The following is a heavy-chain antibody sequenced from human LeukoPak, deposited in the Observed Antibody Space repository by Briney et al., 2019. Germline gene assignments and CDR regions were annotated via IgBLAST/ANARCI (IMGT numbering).Heavy chain of an antibody. CDR2: INWNGGST. CDR1: GFTFDDYG. D-gene: IGHD3-9*01. Sequence: GGSLRLSCAASGFTFDDYGMSWVRQAPGKGLEWVSGINWNGGSTGYADSVKGRFTISRDNAKNSLYLQMNSLRAEDTAVYYCARDQGLRYFDWVDDPEPAHIDYWGQGTLVTVSS. J-gene: IGHJ4*02. V-gene: IGHV3-20*04. CDR3: ARDQGLRYFDWVDDPEPAHIDY.